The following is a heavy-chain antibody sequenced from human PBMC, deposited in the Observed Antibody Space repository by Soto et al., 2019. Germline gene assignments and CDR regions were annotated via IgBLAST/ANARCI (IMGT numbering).Heavy chain of an antibody. J-gene: IGHJ4*02. Sequence: ASVKVSCKASGYTFTTHYIHWVRQAPGQGPEWMGIIDPRSGSAGYAQRFQVSVTMTTDTSTSTAYMELRSLRSDDTAVYYCARVCDILTGYCLFDYWGQGTLVTVSS. V-gene: IGHV1-46*01. CDR2: IDPRSGSA. D-gene: IGHD3-9*01. CDR1: GYTFTTHY. CDR3: ARVCDILTGYCLFDY.